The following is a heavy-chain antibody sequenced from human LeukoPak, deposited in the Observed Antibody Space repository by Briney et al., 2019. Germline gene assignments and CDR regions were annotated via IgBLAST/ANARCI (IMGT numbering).Heavy chain of an antibody. D-gene: IGHD6-13*01. CDR2: ISSSDDGT. V-gene: IGHV3-23*01. J-gene: IGHJ4*02. Sequence: GGSLRLSCAASGFSLSSYAMSWVRQAPGKGLEWVSAISSSDDGTCHAGSVRGRFTISRDSSKNTLYLQMNNLRTEDAAIYYCATGVHGITAAGDYDYWGQGTLVTVSS. CDR1: GFSLSSYA. CDR3: ATGVHGITAAGDYDY.